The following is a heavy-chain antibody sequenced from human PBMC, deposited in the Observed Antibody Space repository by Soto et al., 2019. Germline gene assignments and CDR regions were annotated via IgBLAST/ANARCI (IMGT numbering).Heavy chain of an antibody. CDR2: INHLETT. CDR1: GASITFGGYS. V-gene: IGHV4-30-2*01. Sequence: SETLSLTCTVSGASITFGGYSWSWIRQTPGKGLEWIGYINHLETTFYNPSFESRLTLSIDRAKTQFSLKLHSMSAADRAVYFCARGGGSDSFDYWGQGILVTVSS. D-gene: IGHD1-26*01. CDR3: ARGGGSDSFDY. J-gene: IGHJ4*02.